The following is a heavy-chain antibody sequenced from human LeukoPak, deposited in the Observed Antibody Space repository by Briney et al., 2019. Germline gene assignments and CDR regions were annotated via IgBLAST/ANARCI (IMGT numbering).Heavy chain of an antibody. CDR1: GGSISSYY. D-gene: IGHD5-18*01. Sequence: SETLSLTCTVSGGSISSYYWSWIRQPPGKGLEWIGYIYYSGSTNYNPSLKSRVTISVDTSKNQFSLKLSSVTAADTAVYYCARHEGPGYSYGYGYYYYGMDVWGQGTTVTVSS. CDR2: IYYSGST. CDR3: ARHEGPGYSYGYGYYYYGMDV. J-gene: IGHJ6*02. V-gene: IGHV4-59*08.